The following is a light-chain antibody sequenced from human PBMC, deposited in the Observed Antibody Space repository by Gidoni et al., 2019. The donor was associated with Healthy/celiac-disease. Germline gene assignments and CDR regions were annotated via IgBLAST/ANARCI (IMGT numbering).Light chain of an antibody. CDR1: SSNSGAGYD. CDR3: QSYDRSLSGSV. CDR2: GNS. Sequence: QSVRTQPPSVSGAPGQRGTIPCTGSSSNSGAGYDVHWSQQLPGTAPKLPIYGNSHRPSGVPDRFSGSKSGTSASLAITGLQAEDEADYYCQSYDRSLSGSVFGGGTKLTVL. V-gene: IGLV1-40*01. J-gene: IGLJ2*01.